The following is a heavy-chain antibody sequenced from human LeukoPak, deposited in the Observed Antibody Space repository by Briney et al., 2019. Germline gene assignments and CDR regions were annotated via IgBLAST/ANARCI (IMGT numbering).Heavy chain of an antibody. CDR3: AKGLSIEARIKDDY. V-gene: IGHV3-30-3*01. CDR2: ISYDGSNK. Sequence: GGSLRLSCAASGCTFSSYAMHWVRQAPGKGLEWVAVISYDGSNKYYADSVKGRFTISRDNSKNTLYLQMNSLRAEDTAVYYCAKGLSIEARIKDDYWGQGTLVTVSS. D-gene: IGHD6-6*01. J-gene: IGHJ4*02. CDR1: GCTFSSYA.